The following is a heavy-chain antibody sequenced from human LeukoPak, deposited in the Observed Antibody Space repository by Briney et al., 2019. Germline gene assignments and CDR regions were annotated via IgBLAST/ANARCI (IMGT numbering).Heavy chain of an antibody. CDR2: IWYDGSNK. CDR3: ARGARTMVQGVIAY. D-gene: IGHD3-10*01. V-gene: IGHV3-33*01. J-gene: IGHJ4*02. CDR1: GFTFSSYG. Sequence: GGSLRLSCAASGFTFSSYGMRWVRQAPGKGLEWVAVIWYDGSNKYYADSVKGRFTISRDNSKNTLYLQMNSLRAEDTAVYYCARGARTMVQGVIAYWGQGTLVTVSS.